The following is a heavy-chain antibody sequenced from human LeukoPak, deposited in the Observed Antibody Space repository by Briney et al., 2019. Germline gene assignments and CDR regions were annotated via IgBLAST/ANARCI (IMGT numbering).Heavy chain of an antibody. D-gene: IGHD1-26*01. CDR3: GRYGVGATPLDF. CDR2: ISSSSSYI. V-gene: IGHV3-21*01. CDR1: GFTFSSYS. J-gene: IGHJ4*02. Sequence: PGGSLRLSCAASGFTFSSYSMNWVRQAPGKGLEWVSYISSSSSYIYYADPVKGRFTTSNDNANKSLHMLMTIPRADATAVYYGGRYGVGATPLDFWGQGTRVTVSS.